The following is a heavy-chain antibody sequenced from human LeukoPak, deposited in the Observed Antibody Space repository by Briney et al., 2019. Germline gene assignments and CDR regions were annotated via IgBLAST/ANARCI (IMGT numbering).Heavy chain of an antibody. CDR3: ARAGGDVCSGGDCYMDV. CDR1: GGSISSSSYY. Sequence: PSETLSLTCTVSGGSISSSSYYWGWIRQPPGKGLEWIGSIYYSGSTYYNPSLKSRVTISVDTSKNQVSLNLNSVTDADTAVYYCARAGGDVCSGGDCYMDVWGKGTTVTVSS. D-gene: IGHD2-15*01. J-gene: IGHJ6*03. V-gene: IGHV4-39*01. CDR2: IYYSGST.